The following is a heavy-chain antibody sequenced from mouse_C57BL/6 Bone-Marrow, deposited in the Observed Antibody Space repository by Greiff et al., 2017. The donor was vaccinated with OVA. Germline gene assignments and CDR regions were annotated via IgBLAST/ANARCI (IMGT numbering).Heavy chain of an antibody. CDR3: ARADYYGSSYDAMDY. CDR2: IYPGSGNT. Sequence: VKLQESGAELVRPGASVKLSCKASGYTFTDYYINWVKQRPGQGLEWIARIYPGSGNTYYNEKFKGKATLTAEKSSSTAYMQLSSLTSEDSAVYVCARADYYGSSYDAMDYWGQGTSVTVSS. CDR1: GYTFTDYY. D-gene: IGHD1-1*01. J-gene: IGHJ4*01. V-gene: IGHV1-76*01.